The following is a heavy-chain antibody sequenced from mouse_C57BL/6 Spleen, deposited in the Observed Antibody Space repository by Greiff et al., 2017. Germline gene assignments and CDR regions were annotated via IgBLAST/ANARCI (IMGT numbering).Heavy chain of an antibody. Sequence: VQLKQSGPELVKPGASVKISCKASGYSFTGYYMNWVKQSPEKSLEWIGEINPSTGGTTYNQKFKAKATLTVDKSSSTAYMQLKSLTSEDSAVYYCATNLLITPGVWGTGTTVTVSS. V-gene: IGHV1-42*01. J-gene: IGHJ1*03. D-gene: IGHD1-1*01. CDR3: ATNLLITPGV. CDR2: INPSTGGT. CDR1: GYSFTGYY.